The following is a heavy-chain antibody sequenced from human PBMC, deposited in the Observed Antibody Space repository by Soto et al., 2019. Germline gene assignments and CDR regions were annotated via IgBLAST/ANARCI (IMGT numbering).Heavy chain of an antibody. Sequence: EVQLVESGGGLVQPGGSLRLSCAASGFTFSSYSMNWVRQAPGKGLEWVSYISSSSSTIYYADSAKGRFTISRDNAKNSLYLQMNSLRDEDTAVYYCARPDLGEIPGGMDVWGQGTTVTVSS. D-gene: IGHD3-10*01. CDR2: ISSSSSTI. V-gene: IGHV3-48*02. CDR1: GFTFSSYS. J-gene: IGHJ6*02. CDR3: ARPDLGEIPGGMDV.